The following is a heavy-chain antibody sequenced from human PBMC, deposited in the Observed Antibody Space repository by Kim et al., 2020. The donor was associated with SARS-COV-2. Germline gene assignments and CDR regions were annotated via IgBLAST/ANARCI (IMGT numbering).Heavy chain of an antibody. CDR1: GGSFSGYY. J-gene: IGHJ5*01. CDR2: INHSGST. Sequence: SETLSLTCAVYGGSFSGYYWSWIRQPPGKGLEWIGEINHSGSTNYNPSLKSRVTISVDTSKNQFSLKLSSVTAADTAVYYCARVNAGYYDSSGYYGTWG. CDR3: ARVNAGYYDSSGYYGT. V-gene: IGHV4-34*01. D-gene: IGHD3-22*01.